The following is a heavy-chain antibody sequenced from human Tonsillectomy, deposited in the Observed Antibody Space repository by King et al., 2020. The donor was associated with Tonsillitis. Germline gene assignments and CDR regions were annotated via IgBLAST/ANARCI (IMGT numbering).Heavy chain of an antibody. CDR3: ARLSYYSDSSGYSYWYFDL. CDR2: IYYSGST. V-gene: IGHV4-39*01. CDR1: GGSISSSSYY. D-gene: IGHD3-22*01. Sequence: LQLQESGPGLVKPSETLSLTCTVSGGSISSSSYYWGWIRQPPGKGLEWIGRIYYSGSTYYNPSLKSRVTISVDTSKNQFSLNLSSVTAADTAVYYCARLSYYSDSSGYSYWYFDLWGRGTLVTVSS. J-gene: IGHJ2*01.